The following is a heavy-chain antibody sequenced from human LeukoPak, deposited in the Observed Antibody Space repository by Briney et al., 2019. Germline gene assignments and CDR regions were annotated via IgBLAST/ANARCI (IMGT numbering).Heavy chain of an antibody. CDR1: GGSISSSSYY. D-gene: IGHD5-12*01. V-gene: IGHV4-39*07. Sequence: SETLSLTCTVSGGSISSSSYYWGWIRQPPGKGLEWIGEINHSGSTNYNPSLKSRVTISVDTSKNQFSLKLSSVTAADTAVYYCARLPRGYDRLGFDPWGQGTLVTVSS. CDR2: INHSGST. J-gene: IGHJ5*02. CDR3: ARLPRGYDRLGFDP.